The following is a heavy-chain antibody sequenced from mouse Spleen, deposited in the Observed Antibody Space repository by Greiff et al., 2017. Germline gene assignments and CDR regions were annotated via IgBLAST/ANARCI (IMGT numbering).Heavy chain of an antibody. D-gene: IGHD1-1*01. J-gene: IGHJ4*01. CDR1: GFTFSDYY. CDR2: ISNGGGST. Sequence: EVKVVESGGGLVQPGGSLKLSCAASGFTFSDYYMYWVRQTPEKRLEWVAYISNGGGSTYYPDTVKGRFTISRDNAKNTLYLQMSRLKSEDTAMYYCARQLGYYYGSSYAMDYWGQGTSVTVSS. CDR3: ARQLGYYYGSSYAMDY. V-gene: IGHV5-12*01.